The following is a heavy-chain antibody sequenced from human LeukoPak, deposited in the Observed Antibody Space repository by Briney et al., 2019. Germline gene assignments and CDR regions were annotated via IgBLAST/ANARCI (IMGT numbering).Heavy chain of an antibody. CDR2: ISGSSLKI. D-gene: IGHD6-13*01. Sequence: PGGSLRLSCAASEFTFVRYAMNWVRQAPGKGLEWVSYISGSSLKIGYADSVKGRFTISRDNSKNSLYLQMDSLRVEDTAVYYCVRDPSYGSSWYYYMDVWGKGTTVTVSS. J-gene: IGHJ6*03. CDR1: EFTFVRYA. CDR3: VRDPSYGSSWYYYMDV. V-gene: IGHV3-48*04.